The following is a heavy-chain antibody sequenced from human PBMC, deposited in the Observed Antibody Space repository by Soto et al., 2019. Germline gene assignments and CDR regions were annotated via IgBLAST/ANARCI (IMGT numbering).Heavy chain of an antibody. CDR3: ASPRDYCSSTNCYVAVDI. Sequence: EIQLVESGGGLVKPGESLRLSCAASGFTFSDYIMNWVRQAPGKGLEWLSSISSSSRYIFYADAVKGRCTISRDNAKNSLFLHMNSLRADDTAVYFCASPRDYCSSTNCYVAVDICGEGTMVGVSP. CDR1: GFTFSDYI. CDR2: ISSSSRYI. V-gene: IGHV3-21*01. D-gene: IGHD2-2*01. J-gene: IGHJ3*02.